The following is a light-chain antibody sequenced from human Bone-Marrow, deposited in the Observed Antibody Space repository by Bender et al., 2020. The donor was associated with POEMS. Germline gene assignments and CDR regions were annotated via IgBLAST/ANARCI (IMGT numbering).Light chain of an antibody. J-gene: IGLJ2*01. V-gene: IGLV3-19*01. Sequence: SSELTQDPAVSVALGQTVRITCQGDSFRNYYPNWYQQKPGQAPVLVIYARDKRPSGIPERFSGSSSGTTVTLTITGAQVDDEADYYCFCAADNNLGVFGGGTRLTVL. CDR1: SFRNYY. CDR3: FCAADNNLGV. CDR2: ARD.